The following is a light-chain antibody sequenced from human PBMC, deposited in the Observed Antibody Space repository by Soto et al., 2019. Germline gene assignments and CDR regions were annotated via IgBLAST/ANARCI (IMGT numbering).Light chain of an antibody. J-gene: IGKJ1*01. CDR2: QAS. CDR1: QSISSY. V-gene: IGKV1-5*03. CDR3: QQYTCLWT. Sequence: DIQMTQSPSSLSASVGDRVTIACRASQSISSYLNWYQHKPGKAPKLLIYQASSLQNGVPARFIGSGSGTEFTLTISSLQPDDVATYYCQQYTCLWTFGPGTKVDIK.